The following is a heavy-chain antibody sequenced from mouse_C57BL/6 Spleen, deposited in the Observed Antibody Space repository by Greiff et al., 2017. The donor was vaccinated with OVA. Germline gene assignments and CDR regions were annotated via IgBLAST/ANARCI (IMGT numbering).Heavy chain of an antibody. CDR3: ARAGNYYYGSSYYFDY. Sequence: EVQRVESGGGLVKPGGSLKLSCAASGFTFSSYAMSWVRQTPEKRLEWVATISDGGSYTYYPDNVKGRFTISRDNAKNNLYLQMSHLKSEDTAMYYCARAGNYYYGSSYYFDYWGQGTTLTVSS. CDR1: GFTFSSYA. J-gene: IGHJ2*01. V-gene: IGHV5-4*01. CDR2: ISDGGSYT. D-gene: IGHD1-1*01.